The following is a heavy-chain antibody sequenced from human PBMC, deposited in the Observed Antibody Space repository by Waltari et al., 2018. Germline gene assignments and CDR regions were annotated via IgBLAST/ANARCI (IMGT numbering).Heavy chain of an antibody. J-gene: IGHJ4*02. D-gene: IGHD2-21*02. V-gene: IGHV1-8*01. CDR2: MNTNTGNT. CDR1: GYTFTNYD. Sequence: QVQLVQSGAEVKKPGASVKVSCKASGYTFTNYDINWVRQATGQGLGWMGWMNTNTGNTGDAQKVQGRVTMTRSTSISTAYMELSSLRSEDTAVYYCGRAPHGVTMLGYWGQGTLVTVSS. CDR3: GRAPHGVTMLGY.